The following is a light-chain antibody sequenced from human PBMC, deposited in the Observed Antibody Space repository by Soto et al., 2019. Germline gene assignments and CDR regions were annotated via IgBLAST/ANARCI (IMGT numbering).Light chain of an antibody. CDR3: SSYTSSSTRV. J-gene: IGLJ1*01. CDR2: EVS. Sequence: QCALTQPASVSGAPGQSSTISCTGTSSDVGAYDYVSWYQQHPDKAPKLMIYEVSNRPSGVSNRFSGSKSVNTATLTISGLQADDEADYYCSSYTSSSTRVFGTGTKVTVL. V-gene: IGLV2-14*03. CDR1: SSDVGAYDY.